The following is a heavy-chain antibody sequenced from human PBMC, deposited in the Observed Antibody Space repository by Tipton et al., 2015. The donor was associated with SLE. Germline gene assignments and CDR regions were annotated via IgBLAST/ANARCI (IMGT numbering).Heavy chain of an antibody. CDR3: AGAQLGAWRFDY. Sequence: TLSLTCTVSGDSISSGSYYWSWIRQPAGKGLEWIGRIYTSGNTDYNPSLKSRVTLSVDTSKNQFSLKLTSVTAADTAVYYCAGAQLGAWRFDYWGQGTLVTVSS. J-gene: IGHJ4*02. CDR1: GDSISSGSYY. V-gene: IGHV4-61*02. CDR2: IYTSGNT. D-gene: IGHD7-27*01.